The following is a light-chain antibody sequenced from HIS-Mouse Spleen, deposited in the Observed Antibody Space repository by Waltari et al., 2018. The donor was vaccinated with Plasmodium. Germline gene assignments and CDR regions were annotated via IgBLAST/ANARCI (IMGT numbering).Light chain of an antibody. CDR3: SSYAGSNNFCV. V-gene: IGLV2-8*01. CDR1: SSDVGGYNY. Sequence: QSALTQPPSASGSPGQSVTISCTGTSSDVGGYNYVSWYQQHPGKPPKLMIYEVSKRPSGVPDRFSGSKSGNTASLTVAGLQAEDEADYYCSSYAGSNNFCVFGTGTKVTVL. J-gene: IGLJ1*01. CDR2: EVS.